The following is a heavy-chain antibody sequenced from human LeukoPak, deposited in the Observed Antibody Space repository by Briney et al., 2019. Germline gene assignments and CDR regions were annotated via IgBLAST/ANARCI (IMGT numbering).Heavy chain of an antibody. V-gene: IGHV4-59*01. CDR3: ARDLGYSSSRVENWFDP. CDR1: GGSLSSYY. D-gene: IGHD6-13*01. Sequence: PSETLSLTCTVSGGSLSSYYWSWIRQPPGKGLEWSGYIYYSGSTNYNPSLKSRVTISVDTSKNQFSLKLSSVTAADTAVYYCARDLGYSSSRVENWFDPWGQGTLVTVSS. CDR2: IYYSGST. J-gene: IGHJ5*02.